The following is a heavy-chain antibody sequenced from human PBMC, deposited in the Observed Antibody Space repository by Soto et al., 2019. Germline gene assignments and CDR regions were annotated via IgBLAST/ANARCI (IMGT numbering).Heavy chain of an antibody. CDR2: ITYDGSNQ. CDR3: AKRQGIGAAAKNFDF. Sequence: PGGSLRLSCAASGFIFSSYTMHWVRQAPGKGLEWVGVITYDGSNQYYADSVKGRFTISRDNSRNMLYLQMNSLRAEDTAVYFCAKRQGIGAAAKNFDFWGQGARVTVSS. J-gene: IGHJ4*02. V-gene: IGHV3-30-3*02. D-gene: IGHD6-13*01. CDR1: GFIFSSYT.